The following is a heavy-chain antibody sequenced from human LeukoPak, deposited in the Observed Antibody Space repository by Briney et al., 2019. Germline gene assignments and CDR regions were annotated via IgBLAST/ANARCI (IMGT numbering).Heavy chain of an antibody. J-gene: IGHJ4*02. CDR3: ARARIDY. D-gene: IGHD1-14*01. Sequence: GGSLRLSCAASGFTFSNYWMTWVRQAPGKGLEWVANIKEDGSEKYYVDSVKGRFTISRDNAKNSLYLHMNTLRAEDTAVYYCARARIDYWGQGTLITVSS. CDR1: GFTFSNYW. CDR2: IKEDGSEK. V-gene: IGHV3-7*05.